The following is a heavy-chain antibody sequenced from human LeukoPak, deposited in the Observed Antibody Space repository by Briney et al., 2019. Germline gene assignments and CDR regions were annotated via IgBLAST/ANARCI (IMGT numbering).Heavy chain of an antibody. CDR3: ASYGSGSL. Sequence: GGSLRLSCAASGFNLSSFEMNWVRQAPGKGLEWISYISSSGTTISYAHSVKGRFTISRDNANNSLFLQMNSLRAEDTAVYYCASYGSGSLWGQGTLVTVSS. D-gene: IGHD3-10*01. J-gene: IGHJ4*02. CDR1: GFNLSSFE. CDR2: ISSSGTTI. V-gene: IGHV3-48*03.